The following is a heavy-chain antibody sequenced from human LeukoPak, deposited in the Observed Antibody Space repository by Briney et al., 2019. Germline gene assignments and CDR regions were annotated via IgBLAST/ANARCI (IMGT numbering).Heavy chain of an antibody. V-gene: IGHV1-2*02. Sequence: VASVKVSCKASGYTFTGYYMHWVRQAPGQGLEWMGWINPNSGGTNYAHKFQGRVTMTRDTSISTAYMELSRLRSDDTAVYYCARGKRGYSYGSEDYFDYWGQGTLVTVSS. CDR3: ARGKRGYSYGSEDYFDY. CDR2: INPNSGGT. CDR1: GYTFTGYY. J-gene: IGHJ4*02. D-gene: IGHD5-18*01.